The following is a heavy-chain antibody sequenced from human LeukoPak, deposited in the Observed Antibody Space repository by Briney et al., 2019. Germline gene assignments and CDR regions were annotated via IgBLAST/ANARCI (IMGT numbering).Heavy chain of an antibody. CDR2: INHSGST. J-gene: IGHJ4*01. Sequence: PSETLSLTCAVYGGSFSGYYWSWIRQPPGKGLEWIGEINHSGSTNYNPSLKSRVTISVDTSKNQFSLKLSSVTAADTAVYYCARDGRELPLDYWGQGTLATVSS. V-gene: IGHV4-34*01. CDR3: ARDGRELPLDY. D-gene: IGHD1-26*01. CDR1: GGSFSGYY.